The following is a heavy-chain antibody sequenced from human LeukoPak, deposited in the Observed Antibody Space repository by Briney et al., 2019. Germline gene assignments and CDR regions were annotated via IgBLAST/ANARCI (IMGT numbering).Heavy chain of an antibody. CDR2: VSNDGRNE. V-gene: IGHV3-33*01. D-gene: IGHD1-26*01. CDR3: ARDSASTPLDY. CDR1: GFTFSSYG. Sequence: GGSLRLSCATSGFTFSSYGIHWVRQAPGKGMEWVAVVSNDGRNEYYADSVQGRFSISRDNSKNTVYLQMNSLRAEDTAVYCCARDSASTPLDYWGQGTLVTVSS. J-gene: IGHJ4*02.